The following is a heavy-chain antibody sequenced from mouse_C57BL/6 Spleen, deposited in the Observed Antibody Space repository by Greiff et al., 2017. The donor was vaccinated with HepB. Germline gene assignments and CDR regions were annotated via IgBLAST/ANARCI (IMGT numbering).Heavy chain of an antibody. CDR2: ISSGSSTI. CDR1: GFTFSDYG. D-gene: IGHD1-1*01. Sequence: EVKLVESGGGLVKPGGSLKLSCAASGFTFSDYGMHWVRQAPEKGLEWVAYISSGSSTIYYADTVKGRFTISRDNAKNTLFLQMTSLRSEDTAMYYCARSYYGKAHWYFDVWGTGTTVTVSS. CDR3: ARSYYGKAHWYFDV. J-gene: IGHJ1*03. V-gene: IGHV5-17*01.